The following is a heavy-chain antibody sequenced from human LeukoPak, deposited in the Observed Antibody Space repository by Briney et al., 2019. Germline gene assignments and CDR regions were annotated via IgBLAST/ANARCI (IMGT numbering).Heavy chain of an antibody. V-gene: IGHV4-4*02. Sequence: PSETLSLTCAVSGGSIGSSNWWSWVRQPPGKGLEWIGEIYHSGSTNYNPSLKSRVTISVDKSKNQFSLKLSSVTAADTAVYYCARTTEGYCSSASCFGFSYSYYMDVWGKGTTVTISS. CDR1: GGSIGSSNW. CDR3: ARTTEGYCSSASCFGFSYSYYMDV. CDR2: IYHSGST. D-gene: IGHD2-2*01. J-gene: IGHJ6*03.